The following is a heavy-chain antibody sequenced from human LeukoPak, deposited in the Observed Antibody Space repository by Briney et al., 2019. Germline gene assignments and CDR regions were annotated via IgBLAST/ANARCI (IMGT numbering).Heavy chain of an antibody. Sequence: PSETLSLTCTVSGGSISSYYWSWLRQPAGKGLEWIGRIYTSGSTNFNPSLKSRVTMSVDTSKNQFSLKLSSVTAADTAVYYCARELYCSSTSCYTAVDYYYYYMDVWGKGTTVTVSS. CDR3: ARELYCSSTSCYTAVDYYYYYMDV. CDR2: IYTSGST. J-gene: IGHJ6*03. V-gene: IGHV4-4*07. D-gene: IGHD2-2*02. CDR1: GGSISSYY.